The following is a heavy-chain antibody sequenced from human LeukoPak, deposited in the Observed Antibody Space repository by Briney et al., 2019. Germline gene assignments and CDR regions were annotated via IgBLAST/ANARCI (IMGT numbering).Heavy chain of an antibody. V-gene: IGHV5-51*01. CDR3: ARHGGTTSETA. Sequence: HGESLKISCKGSGYSFTTYWIGWVRQMPGKGLEWMAIIYPDDSDTRYSPSFQGQVTISADKSISTASLQWSSLKASDSAIYYCARHGGTTSETAWGQGTLVTVS. CDR2: IYPDDSDT. CDR1: GYSFTTYW. D-gene: IGHD1-26*01. J-gene: IGHJ4*02.